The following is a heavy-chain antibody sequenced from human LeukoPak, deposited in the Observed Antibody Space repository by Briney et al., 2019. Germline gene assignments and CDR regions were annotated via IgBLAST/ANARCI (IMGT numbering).Heavy chain of an antibody. Sequence: GGSLRLSCAASGFTFSSYSMNWVRQAPGKGLEWVSYISSSSSTIYYADSVKGRFTISRDNAKNSLYLQMNSLRAEDTAVYYCATPVPHGSDPSLYYYYMPSGAKGPRSPSP. D-gene: IGHD3-10*01. CDR1: GFTFSSYS. V-gene: IGHV3-48*01. CDR2: ISSSSSTI. CDR3: ATPVPHGSDPSLYYYYMPS. J-gene: IGHJ6*03.